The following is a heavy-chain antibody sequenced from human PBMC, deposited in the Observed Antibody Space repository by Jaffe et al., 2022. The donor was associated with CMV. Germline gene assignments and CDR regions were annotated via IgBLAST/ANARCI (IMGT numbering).Heavy chain of an antibody. CDR2: IYNGGST. D-gene: IGHD3-9*01. V-gene: IGHV4-4*09. CDR1: GGSISDYY. CDR3: AKLNLDYDRVTGYWNWFDP. J-gene: IGHJ5*02. Sequence: QVQLQESGPGLVKPTEILSLTCSVSGGSISDYYWGWIRQPPGKGLEWLGYIYNGGSTNYSPSFKTRITISLETSRNQVSLRLNSVTAADTAIYYCAKLNLDYDRVTGYWNWFDPWGQGTLVTVSS.